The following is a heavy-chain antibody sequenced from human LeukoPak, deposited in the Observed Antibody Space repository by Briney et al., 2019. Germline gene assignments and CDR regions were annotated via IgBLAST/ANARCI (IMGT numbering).Heavy chain of an antibody. CDR1: GGTFSSYA. CDR2: IIPILGIA. CDR3: AREDIVATYDY. J-gene: IGHJ4*02. Sequence: SVKVSCKASGGTFSSYAISWVRQAPGQGLEWMGRIIPILGIANYAQKFQGRVTITADKSTSAAYVELSSLRSEDTAVYYCAREDIVATYDYWGQGTLVTVSS. V-gene: IGHV1-69*04. D-gene: IGHD5-12*01.